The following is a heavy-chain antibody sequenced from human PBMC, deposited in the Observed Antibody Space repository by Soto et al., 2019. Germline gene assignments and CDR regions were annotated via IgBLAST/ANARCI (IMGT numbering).Heavy chain of an antibody. Sequence: SETLSLTGTVSGGSISSYYWSWIRQPPGKGLEWIGYIYFRGTTNYNPSLKSRVTMSADTSKNQFSLKLNSVTAADTAVYYCARMNYYDTSGYPFDYWGQGVMVTVSS. D-gene: IGHD3-22*01. CDR2: IYFRGTT. CDR1: GGSISSYY. V-gene: IGHV4-59*01. CDR3: ARMNYYDTSGYPFDY. J-gene: IGHJ4*02.